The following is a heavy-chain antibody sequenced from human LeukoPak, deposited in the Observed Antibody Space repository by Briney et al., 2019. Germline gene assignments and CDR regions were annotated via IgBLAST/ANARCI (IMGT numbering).Heavy chain of an antibody. J-gene: IGHJ1*01. V-gene: IGHV1-69*13. D-gene: IGHD6-19*01. Sequence: SVKVSCKASGGTFSSYAISWVRQAPGQGLEWMGGIIPICGTANYAQKFQGRVTITADESTSTAYVELSSLRSEDTAVYYCARPYEQWLSPLSAWGQGTLVTVSS. CDR1: GGTFSSYA. CDR3: ARPYEQWLSPLSA. CDR2: IIPICGTA.